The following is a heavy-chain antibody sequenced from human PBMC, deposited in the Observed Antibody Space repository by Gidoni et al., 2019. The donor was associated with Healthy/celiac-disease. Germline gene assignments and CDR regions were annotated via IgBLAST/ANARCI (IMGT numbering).Heavy chain of an antibody. CDR2: ISYDGSNK. V-gene: IGHV3-30*18. Sequence: QVQLVESGGGVVQPGRSLRLSWAASGFTVSSYGMHWVRQAPGKGLEWVAVISYDGSNKYYADSVKGRFTISRDNSKNTLYLQMNSLRAEDTAVYYCAKDGLYYGMDVWGQGTTVTVSS. CDR1: GFTVSSYG. J-gene: IGHJ6*02. CDR3: AKDGLYYGMDV.